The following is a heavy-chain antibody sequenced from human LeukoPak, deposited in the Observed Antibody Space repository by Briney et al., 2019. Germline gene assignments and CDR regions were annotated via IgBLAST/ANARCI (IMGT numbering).Heavy chain of an antibody. CDR2: IYHRGST. D-gene: IGHD6-13*01. CDR1: GYSISNGYY. J-gene: IGHJ4*02. Sequence: PSETLSLTCTVSGYSISNGYYWGWIRQPPGKGLEWVGSIYHRGSTYYNPSLKSRVTMSVDTSKNQFSLKLSSVTAADTAVYYCARDGYSSSWYLFDYWGQGTLVTVSS. CDR3: ARDGYSSSWYLFDY. V-gene: IGHV4-38-2*02.